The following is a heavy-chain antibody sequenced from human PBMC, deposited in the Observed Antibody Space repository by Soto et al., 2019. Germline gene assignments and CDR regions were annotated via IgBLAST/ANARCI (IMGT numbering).Heavy chain of an antibody. Sequence: GESLKNSCKGSGYSFTSYWIGWVRQMPGKGLEWMGIIYPGDSDTRYSPSFQGQVTISADKSISTAYLQWSSLKASDTAMYYCARGYCSSTSCYTPFDYWGQGTLVTVSS. CDR2: IYPGDSDT. D-gene: IGHD2-2*02. V-gene: IGHV5-51*01. CDR3: ARGYCSSTSCYTPFDY. CDR1: GYSFTSYW. J-gene: IGHJ4*02.